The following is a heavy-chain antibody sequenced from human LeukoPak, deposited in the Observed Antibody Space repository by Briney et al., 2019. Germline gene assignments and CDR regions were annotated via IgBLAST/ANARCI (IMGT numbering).Heavy chain of an antibody. J-gene: IGHJ5*02. D-gene: IGHD4-11*01. CDR1: GGSISSSSYY. CDR2: IYYSGST. CDR3: ARVGGLQTT. Sequence: SETLSLTCTVSGGSISSSSYYWGWIRQPPGKGLEWIGSIYYSGSTYYNPSLKSRVTISVDTSKNQFSLKLSSVTAADTAVYYCARVGGLQTTWGQGTLVTVSS. V-gene: IGHV4-39*07.